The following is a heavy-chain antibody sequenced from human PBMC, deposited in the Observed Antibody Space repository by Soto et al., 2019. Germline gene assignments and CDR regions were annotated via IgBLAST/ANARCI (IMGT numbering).Heavy chain of an antibody. CDR3: LFGSGWYYYYYGMAV. Sequence: ASVKVSCKASGYTFTSYAMHWVRQAPGQRLEWMGWINAGNGNTKYSQKFQERVTITRDMSTSTAYMELSSLRSEDTAVYYCLFGSGWYYYYYGMAVWGQGTTVTVSS. CDR1: GYTFTSYA. J-gene: IGHJ6*02. D-gene: IGHD6-19*01. CDR2: INAGNGNT. V-gene: IGHV1-3*01.